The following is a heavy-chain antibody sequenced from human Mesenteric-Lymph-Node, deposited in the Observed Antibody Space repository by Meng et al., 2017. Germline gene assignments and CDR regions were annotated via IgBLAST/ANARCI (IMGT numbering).Heavy chain of an antibody. V-gene: IGHV3-33*01. Sequence: PVGSLRLSCRASVSSFCIYGLTLIRQAPGKGLEWVALLWNDGSHKYYAASVKGRFTISRDNSQNTLYLQMNRLRVEDTAIYYCAREHIGSVDSDFDSWGPGTLVTVSS. CDR2: LWNDGSHK. CDR1: VSSFCIYG. CDR3: AREHIGSVDSDFDS. D-gene: IGHD5/OR15-5a*01. J-gene: IGHJ4*02.